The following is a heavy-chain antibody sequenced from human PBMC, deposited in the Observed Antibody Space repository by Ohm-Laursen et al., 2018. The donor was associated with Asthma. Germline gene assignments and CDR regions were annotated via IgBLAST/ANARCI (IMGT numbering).Heavy chain of an antibody. V-gene: IGHV4-4*03. CDR3: ARGLSRDGYIGLAD. D-gene: IGHD5-24*01. CDR1: GGSITSPHW. CDR2: IFHSGIT. J-gene: IGHJ4*02. Sequence: PGTLSLTCAVSGGSITSPHWWNWVRQSPAKGLEWIGEIFHSGITNYNPSLKSRVIISVDKSKNHFSLKLTSVTAADTAVYYCARGLSRDGYIGLADWGQGTLVTVSS.